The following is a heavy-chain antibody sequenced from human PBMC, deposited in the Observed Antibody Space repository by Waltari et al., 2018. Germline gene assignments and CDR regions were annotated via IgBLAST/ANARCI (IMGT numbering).Heavy chain of an antibody. CDR1: GFTFSSYA. V-gene: IGHV3-23*01. CDR3: ATNYRFFDK. D-gene: IGHD3-10*01. Sequence: EVQMLESGGGLVQPGGSLRLSCAASGFTFSSYAMSWVRQAPGKGLEWVSSLSDSGGITYYTDSMKGRFTISRDNSKNTLYLQMNSLRAEDTAVYYCATNYRFFDKWGQGALVTVSS. CDR2: LSDSGGIT. J-gene: IGHJ4*02.